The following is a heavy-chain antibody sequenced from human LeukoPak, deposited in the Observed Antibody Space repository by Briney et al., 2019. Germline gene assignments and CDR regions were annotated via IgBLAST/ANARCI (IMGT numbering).Heavy chain of an antibody. CDR3: ARGDRITIFGVVYNWFDP. CDR2: ISSSSSYI. J-gene: IGHJ5*02. CDR1: GFTFSSYS. Sequence: GGSLRLSCAASGFTFSSYSMNWVRQAPGKGLEWVSSISSSSSYIYYADSVKGRFTISRDNAKNSLYLQMNSLRAEDTAVYYCARGDRITIFGVVYNWFDPWGQGTLVTVSS. V-gene: IGHV3-21*01. D-gene: IGHD3-3*01.